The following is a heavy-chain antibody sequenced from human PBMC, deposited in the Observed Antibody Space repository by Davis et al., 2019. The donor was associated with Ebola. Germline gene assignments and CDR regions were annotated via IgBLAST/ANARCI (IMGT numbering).Heavy chain of an antibody. Sequence: SVKVSCKASGGTFSSYAISWVRQAPGQGLEWMGRIIPILGIANYAQKSQGRVTITADKSTSTAYMELRSLRSDDTAVYYCARDRGCTGGVCYTPLIYWFDPWGQGTLVTVSS. CDR2: IIPILGIA. CDR1: GGTFSSYA. J-gene: IGHJ5*02. CDR3: ARDRGCTGGVCYTPLIYWFDP. V-gene: IGHV1-69*04. D-gene: IGHD2-8*02.